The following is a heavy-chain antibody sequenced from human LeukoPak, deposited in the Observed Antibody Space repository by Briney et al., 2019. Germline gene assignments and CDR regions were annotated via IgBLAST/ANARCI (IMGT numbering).Heavy chain of an antibody. CDR3: AHKTEVVFFDY. CDR2: IYWDDNK. Sequence: ESGPPLVKPTQTLTLTCTFSGFSLSTSGVGVGWIRQPPGKALEWLALIYWDDNKYYNPFLKSRLTITKDTPKNQVVLTMTNMDPVDTATYYCAHKTEVVFFDYWGQGTLVTVSS. V-gene: IGHV2-5*02. J-gene: IGHJ4*02. CDR1: GFSLSTSGVG. D-gene: IGHD2-15*01.